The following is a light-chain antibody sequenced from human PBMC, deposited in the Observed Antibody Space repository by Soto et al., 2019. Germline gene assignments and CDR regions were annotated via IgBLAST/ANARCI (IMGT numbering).Light chain of an antibody. CDR1: QSISNR. V-gene: IGKV1-5*01. Sequence: DIQMTQSPSILSASVGDRVTITCRASQSISNRLAWYQQKPGRAPKVLIYDASSLQCGVPSRFSGSGSGTEFTLTISSLQPDDIATYYCQQYKSYSYTFGQGTNLEI. CDR2: DAS. J-gene: IGKJ2*01. CDR3: QQYKSYSYT.